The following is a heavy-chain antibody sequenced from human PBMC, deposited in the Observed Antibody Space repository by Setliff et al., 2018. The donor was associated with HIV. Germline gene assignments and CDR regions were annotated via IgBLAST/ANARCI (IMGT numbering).Heavy chain of an antibody. J-gene: IGHJ3*02. Sequence: ASVKVSCKASGYTFTSYDINWVRQATGQGLEWMGWMNPNSGNTGYAQKFQGRVTMTRNTSISTAYMELSSLRSEDTAVYYCARGPNYHDSSGYYYRDAFDIWGQGTMVTVSS. CDR2: MNPNSGNT. V-gene: IGHV1-8*02. CDR3: ARGPNYHDSSGYYYRDAFDI. CDR1: GYTFTSYD. D-gene: IGHD3-22*01.